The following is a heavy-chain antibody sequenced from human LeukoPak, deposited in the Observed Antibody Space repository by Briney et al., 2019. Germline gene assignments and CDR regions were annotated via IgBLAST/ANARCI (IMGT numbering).Heavy chain of an antibody. CDR2: IKADGSKI. V-gene: IGHV3-7*02. CDR3: TRSLDY. CDR1: GFTFSGYW. D-gene: IGHD2-15*01. Sequence: PGGPLRLSCAASGFTFSGYWMDWVRQAPGKGLEWVAKIKADGSKINYVDSVKGRFTISRDNVKNSLYLQMNSLRADDAAVYYCTRSLDYWGQGTLVTVSS. J-gene: IGHJ4*02.